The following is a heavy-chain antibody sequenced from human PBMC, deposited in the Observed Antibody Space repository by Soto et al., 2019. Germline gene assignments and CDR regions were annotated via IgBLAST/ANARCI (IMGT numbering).Heavy chain of an antibody. CDR1: GYTFTGYY. V-gene: IGHV1-2*04. CDR3: ARGLEGSGSYSK. D-gene: IGHD3-10*01. CDR2: INPNSGGT. J-gene: IGHJ4*02. Sequence: QVQLVQSGAEVKKPGASVKVSCKASGYTFTGYYMHWVRQAPGQGLEWMGWINPNSGGTNNAQKFQGWVTMTRDTSISTGYMELSRRRSDDTAVYYCARGLEGSGSYSKWGQGTLVTVSS.